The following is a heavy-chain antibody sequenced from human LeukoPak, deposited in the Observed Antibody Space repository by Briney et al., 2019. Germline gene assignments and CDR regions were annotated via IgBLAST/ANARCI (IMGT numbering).Heavy chain of an antibody. CDR1: GFTFSSYS. D-gene: IGHD2-15*01. Sequence: GGSLRLSCAASGFTFSSYSMNWVRQAPGKGLEWVSSISSSSSYIYYADSVKGRFTISRDNAKNSLYLQMNSLRAEDTAVYYCARGWTHYYFDYWGQGTLVTVSS. V-gene: IGHV3-21*01. J-gene: IGHJ4*02. CDR2: ISSSSSYI. CDR3: ARGWTHYYFDY.